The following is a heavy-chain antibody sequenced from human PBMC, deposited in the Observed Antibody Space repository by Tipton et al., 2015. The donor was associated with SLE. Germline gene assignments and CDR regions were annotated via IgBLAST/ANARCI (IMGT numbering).Heavy chain of an antibody. V-gene: IGHV4-59*12. Sequence: LRLSCTVSGGSISSYYWCWIRQPPGKGLEWIGYIYHSGSTYYNPSLKSRVTISVDRSKNQFSLKLSSVTAADTAVYYCARIPSLYSGTYYYYYGMDVWGQVTTVTVSS. CDR3: ARIPSLYSGTYYYYYGMDV. J-gene: IGHJ6*02. CDR1: GGSISSYY. CDR2: IYHSGST. D-gene: IGHD1-26*01.